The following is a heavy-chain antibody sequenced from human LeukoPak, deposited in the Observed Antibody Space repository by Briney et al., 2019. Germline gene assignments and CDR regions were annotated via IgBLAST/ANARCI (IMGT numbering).Heavy chain of an antibody. CDR1: GGSISSSSYY. J-gene: IGHJ4*02. CDR2: IYYSGST. Sequence: PSETLSPTCTVSGGSISSSSYYWGWIRQPPGKGLEWIGSIYYSGSTYYNPSLKSRVTISVDTSKNQFSLKLSSVTAADTAVYYCASSPPVLRYFDWLPRDFDYWGQGTLVTVSS. D-gene: IGHD3-9*01. CDR3: ASSPPVLRYFDWLPRDFDY. V-gene: IGHV4-39*01.